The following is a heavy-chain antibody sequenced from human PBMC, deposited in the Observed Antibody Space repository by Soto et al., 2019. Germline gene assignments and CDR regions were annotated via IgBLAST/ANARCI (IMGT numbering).Heavy chain of an antibody. J-gene: IGHJ5*02. CDR1: GYTFTSYA. CDR3: ARDLELGVVPAALNWFDP. V-gene: IGHV1-3*01. CDR2: INAGNGNT. D-gene: IGHD2-2*01. Sequence: ASVKVSCKASGYTFTSYAMHWVRQAPGQRLEWMGWINAGNGNTKYSQKFQGRVTITRDTSASTAYTELSSLRSEDTAVYYCARDLELGVVPAALNWFDPWGQGTLVTVSS.